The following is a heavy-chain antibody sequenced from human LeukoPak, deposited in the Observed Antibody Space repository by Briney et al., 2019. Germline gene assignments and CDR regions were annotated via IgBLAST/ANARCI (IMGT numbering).Heavy chain of an antibody. CDR3: ARVGVDYMDV. D-gene: IGHD3-16*01. V-gene: IGHV4-34*01. J-gene: IGHJ6*03. Sequence: PSETLSLTCAVYGGSFSGYYWSWIRQPPGKGLEWIGEINHSGSTNYNPSLKSRVTISVDTSKNQFSLKLSSVTAADTAVYYCARVGVDYMDVWGKGTTVTVSS. CDR2: INHSGST. CDR1: GGSFSGYY.